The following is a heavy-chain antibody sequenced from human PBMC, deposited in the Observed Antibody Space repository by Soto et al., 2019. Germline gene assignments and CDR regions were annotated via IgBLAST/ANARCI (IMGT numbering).Heavy chain of an antibody. CDR3: VRLGSLARTYDYVWGSYRRSRWFDP. CDR2: INHSGST. V-gene: IGHV4-34*01. CDR1: GGSFSGYY. J-gene: IGHJ5*02. Sequence: QVQLQQWGAGLLKPSETLSLTCAVYGGSFSGYYWSCIRQPPGKGLEWIGEINHSGSTNYNPSLKSRVTISVDTSKNQFSLKLSSVTASDTAVYYCVRLGSLARTYDYVWGSYRRSRWFDPCGQGTLVTVSS. D-gene: IGHD3-16*02.